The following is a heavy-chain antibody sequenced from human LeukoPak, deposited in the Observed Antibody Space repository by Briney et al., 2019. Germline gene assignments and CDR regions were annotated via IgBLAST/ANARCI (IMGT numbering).Heavy chain of an antibody. CDR1: GGSFSGYY. CDR2: INHSGST. CDR3: ARLLVVPAASDAFDI. V-gene: IGHV4-34*01. J-gene: IGHJ3*02. D-gene: IGHD2-2*01. Sequence: PSETLSLTCAVYGGSFSGYYWSWIRQPPGKGLEWIGEINHSGSTNYNPSLKSRVTISVDTSKNQFSLKLGSVTAADTAVYYCARLLVVPAASDAFDIWGQGTMVTVSS.